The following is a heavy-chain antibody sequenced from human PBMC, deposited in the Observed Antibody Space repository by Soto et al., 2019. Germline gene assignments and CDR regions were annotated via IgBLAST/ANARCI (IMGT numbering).Heavy chain of an antibody. CDR2: IVPLPGTT. J-gene: IGHJ3*01. D-gene: IGHD3-22*01. V-gene: IGHV1-69*01. Sequence: QVQLVQSGAAVRKPGSSVKVSCKASGGTFTKYAITWVRQAPRQGLEWMGGIVPLPGTTNYAQKFRGRVTISGDESPGTAYWGLGSWRSKKPAWYSGAGGVGGLGESRGWPVMALDFWGQGILVIVPS. CDR3: AGGVGGLGESRGWPVMALDF. CDR1: GGTFTKYA.